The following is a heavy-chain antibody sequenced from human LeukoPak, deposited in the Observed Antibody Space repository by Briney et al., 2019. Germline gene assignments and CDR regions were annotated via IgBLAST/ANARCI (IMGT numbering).Heavy chain of an antibody. Sequence: PSETLSLTCTVSGGSISDYSWSWIRQPPGKGLEWIGNIYYNGSANHNPSLKSRVTISVDTSKNQFSLKLSSVTAADTAVYYCAGGTYYYGSGNMDVRGKGTTVTVSS. D-gene: IGHD3-10*01. CDR2: IYYNGSA. CDR3: AGGTYYYGSGNMDV. V-gene: IGHV4-59*01. CDR1: GGSISDYS. J-gene: IGHJ6*03.